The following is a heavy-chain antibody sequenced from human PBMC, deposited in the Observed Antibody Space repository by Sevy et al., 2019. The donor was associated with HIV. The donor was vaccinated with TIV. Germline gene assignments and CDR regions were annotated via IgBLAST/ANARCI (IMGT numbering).Heavy chain of an antibody. Sequence: ASVKVSCKPYGDTFTNDYMHWVRQAPGQGLEWMGIIDPSAGNASYAEKFQGRVTMAWDTSTSTLYMDLSSLRSEDTAVYYCVRADPAQHFDSWGQGTLVTVSS. V-gene: IGHV1-46*01. J-gene: IGHJ4*02. CDR3: VRADPAQHFDS. CDR2: IDPSAGNA. CDR1: GDTFTNDY.